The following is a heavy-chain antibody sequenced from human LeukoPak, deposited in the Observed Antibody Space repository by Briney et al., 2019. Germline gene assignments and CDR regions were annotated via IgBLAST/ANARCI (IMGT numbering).Heavy chain of an antibody. Sequence: PSQTLSLTCTVSGGSISGGYYWSWFRQPPGEGLEWIGYIFQSGNTYYNPSVKSRVTISVDRSKNQFSLNLTSVTAADTAVYYCARVGIAAAGTGDWFDPWGQGTLVTVSS. CDR2: IFQSGNT. D-gene: IGHD6-13*01. V-gene: IGHV4-30-2*01. CDR3: ARVGIAAAGTGDWFDP. J-gene: IGHJ5*02. CDR1: GGSISGGYY.